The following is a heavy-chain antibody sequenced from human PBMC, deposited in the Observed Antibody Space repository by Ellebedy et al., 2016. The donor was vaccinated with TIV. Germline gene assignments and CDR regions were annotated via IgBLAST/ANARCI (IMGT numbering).Heavy chain of an antibody. CDR2: IWYDGSNK. CDR3: ARAILAAADPFDY. D-gene: IGHD6-13*01. V-gene: IGHV3-33*01. Sequence: GESLKISCAASGFTFSSYGMHWVRQAPGKGLEWVAVIWYDGSNKYYADSVKGRFTISRDNSKNTLYLQMNSLRAKDTAVYYCARAILAAADPFDYWGQGTLVTVSS. CDR1: GFTFSSYG. J-gene: IGHJ4*02.